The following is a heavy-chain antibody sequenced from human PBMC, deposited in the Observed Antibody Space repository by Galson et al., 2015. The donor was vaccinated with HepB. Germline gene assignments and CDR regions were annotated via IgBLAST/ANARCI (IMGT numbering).Heavy chain of an antibody. V-gene: IGHV1-18*01. CDR1: GYTFTDYG. D-gene: IGHD4-17*01. CDR2: ISTYNHNT. Sequence: SVKVSCKASGYTFTDYGISWVRQAPGQGLEYLGWISTYNHNTNYAQLLQGRVTVTTDTSTRTGYMELRSLRSDDTAVYYCARIILGPAVTPHYYAMDVWGQGSTVTVSS. J-gene: IGHJ6*02. CDR3: ARIILGPAVTPHYYAMDV.